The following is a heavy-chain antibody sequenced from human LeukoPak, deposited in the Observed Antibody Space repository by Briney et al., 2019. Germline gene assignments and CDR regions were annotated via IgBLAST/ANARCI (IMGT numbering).Heavy chain of an antibody. D-gene: IGHD3-22*01. Sequence: GGSLRLSCAASGFTFSSDAMSWVRQAPGKGLEWVSSISSSSSYIYYADSVKGRFTISRDNAKNSLYLQMNSLRAEDTAVYYCARDRRAYDSSGPEPYFDYWGQGTLVTVSS. V-gene: IGHV3-21*01. CDR2: ISSSSSYI. CDR1: GFTFSSDA. CDR3: ARDRRAYDSSGPEPYFDY. J-gene: IGHJ4*02.